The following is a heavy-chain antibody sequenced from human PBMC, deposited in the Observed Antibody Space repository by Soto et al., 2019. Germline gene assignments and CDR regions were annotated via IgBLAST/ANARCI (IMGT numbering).Heavy chain of an antibody. CDR2: ICPGDSDT. J-gene: IGHJ6*02. D-gene: IGHD2-2*01. CDR1: GYSFTSYW. CDR3: ARLGCSSTSCYGMDV. Sequence: PGESLKISCKGSGYSFTSYWIGWVRQMPGKGLEWMGIICPGDSDTRYSPSFQGQVTISADKSISTAYLQWSSLKASDTAMYYCARLGCSSTSCYGMDVWGQGTTVTVSS. V-gene: IGHV5-51*01.